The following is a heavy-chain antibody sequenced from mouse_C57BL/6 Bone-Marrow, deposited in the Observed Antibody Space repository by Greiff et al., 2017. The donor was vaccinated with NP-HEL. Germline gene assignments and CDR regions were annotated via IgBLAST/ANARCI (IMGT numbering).Heavy chain of an antibody. CDR1: GYTFTSYW. V-gene: IGHV1-59*01. Sequence: QVQLQQSGAELVRPGTSVKLSCKASGYTFTSYWMHWVKQRPGQGLEWIGVIDPSDSYTNYNQKFKGKATLTVDTSSSTAYMQLSSLTSEDSAVYYCAREDGRGYFDVWGTGTTVTVSS. J-gene: IGHJ1*03. CDR2: IDPSDSYT. D-gene: IGHD2-3*01. CDR3: AREDGRGYFDV.